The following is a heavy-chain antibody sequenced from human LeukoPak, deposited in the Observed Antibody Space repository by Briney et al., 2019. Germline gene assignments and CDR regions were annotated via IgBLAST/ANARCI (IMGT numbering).Heavy chain of an antibody. D-gene: IGHD1-26*01. CDR1: GYTFTSYD. Sequence: ASVKVSCKASGYTFTSYDINWVRQATGQGLEWMGWMNPNSGNTGYAQKFQGRVTINRSTSISTAYMELSSLRSEDTAVYYCARDMSGRTAYFQHWGQGTLVTVSS. CDR3: ARDMSGRTAYFQH. V-gene: IGHV1-8*03. J-gene: IGHJ1*01. CDR2: MNPNSGNT.